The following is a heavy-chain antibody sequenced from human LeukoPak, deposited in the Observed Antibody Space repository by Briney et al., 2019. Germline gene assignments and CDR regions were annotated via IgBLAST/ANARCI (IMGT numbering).Heavy chain of an antibody. Sequence: ASVKVSCKASGYTFTTYYMHWVRQAPGQGLEWMGWISAYNDDTNYVQKFQDRVTMTTDTSTSTAYMELGSLRSDDTAVYYCARDVRSPMVRGVVFDYWGQGTLVIVSS. CDR2: ISAYNDDT. V-gene: IGHV1-18*04. J-gene: IGHJ4*02. D-gene: IGHD3-10*01. CDR1: GYTFTTYY. CDR3: ARDVRSPMVRGVVFDY.